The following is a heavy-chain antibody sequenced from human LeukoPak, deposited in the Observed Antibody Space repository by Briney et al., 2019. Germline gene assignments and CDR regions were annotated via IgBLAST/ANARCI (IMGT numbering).Heavy chain of an antibody. CDR1: GGTFSSYA. J-gene: IGHJ4*02. Sequence: GASVKVSCKASGGTFSSYAISWVRQAPGQGLEWMGWINPNSGGTNYAQKFQGRVTMTRDTSISTAYMELSSLRSDDTAVYYCARDVPDYWGQGTLVTVSS. CDR2: INPNSGGT. CDR3: ARDVPDY. V-gene: IGHV1-2*02. D-gene: IGHD3-10*02.